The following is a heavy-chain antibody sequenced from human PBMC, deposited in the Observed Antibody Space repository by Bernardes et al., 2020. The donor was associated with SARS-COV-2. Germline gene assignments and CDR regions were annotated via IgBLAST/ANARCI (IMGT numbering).Heavy chain of an antibody. J-gene: IGHJ6*02. D-gene: IGHD3-16*01. V-gene: IGHV1-18*01. CDR1: GYTFTSYG. CDR3: ARVVMITFGGVTYGMDV. CDR2: ISAYNGNT. Sequence: ASMKVSCKASGYTFTSYGISWVRQAPGQGLEWMGWISAYNGNTNYAQKLQGRVTMTTDTSTSTAYMELRSLRSDDTAVYYCARVVMITFGGVTYGMDVWGQGTTVTVSS.